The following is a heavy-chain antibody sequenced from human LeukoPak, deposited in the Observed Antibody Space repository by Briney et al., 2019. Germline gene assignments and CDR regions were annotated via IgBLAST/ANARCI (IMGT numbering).Heavy chain of an antibody. J-gene: IGHJ4*02. Sequence: PGRSLRLSCAASGFTFSSYGMHWVRQAPGKGLEWVAVISYDGSNKYYADSVKGRFTISRDNSKNTLYLQMNSLRAEDTAVYYCAKETIVVVIVHTDYYFDYWGQGTLVTVSS. D-gene: IGHD3-22*01. V-gene: IGHV3-30*18. CDR1: GFTFSSYG. CDR2: ISYDGSNK. CDR3: AKETIVVVIVHTDYYFDY.